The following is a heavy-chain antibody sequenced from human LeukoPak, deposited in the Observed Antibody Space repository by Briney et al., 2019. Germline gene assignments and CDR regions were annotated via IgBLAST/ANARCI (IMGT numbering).Heavy chain of an antibody. J-gene: IGHJ4*02. Sequence: PGGSLRLSCAASGFTFSSNAMSWVRQAPGKGLEWVSGISGSGGSTYYADSVKGRFTISRDNSKNSLYLQMNSLRAEDTAVYYCAKESSGGWYFDYWGQGTLVTVSS. CDR3: AKESSGGWYFDY. CDR1: GFTFSSNA. D-gene: IGHD6-19*01. V-gene: IGHV3-23*01. CDR2: ISGSGGST.